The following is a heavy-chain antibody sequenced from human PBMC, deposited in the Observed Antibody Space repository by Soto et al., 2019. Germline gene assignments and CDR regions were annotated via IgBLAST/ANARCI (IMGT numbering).Heavy chain of an antibody. Sequence: PVGSLRLSCAASGFTFSSYEMNWVREAPGKGLEWVSYISSSGSTIYYADSVKGRFTISRDNAKNSLYLQMNSLRAEDTAVYYCARTDRATYYYDSSGYFCYFDYWGQGTLVTVSS. J-gene: IGHJ4*02. CDR2: ISSSGSTI. D-gene: IGHD3-22*01. CDR1: GFTFSSYE. CDR3: ARTDRATYYYDSSGYFCYFDY. V-gene: IGHV3-48*03.